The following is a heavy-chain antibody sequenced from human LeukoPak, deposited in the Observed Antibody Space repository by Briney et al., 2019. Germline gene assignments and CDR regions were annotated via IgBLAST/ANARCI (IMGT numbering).Heavy chain of an antibody. D-gene: IGHD2-21*02. CDR2: INEDGSVK. CDR3: ARDKLVGDSYFIY. J-gene: IGHJ4*02. Sequence: GGTLRLSCAASGFTFSSYGMSWVRQAPGKGLEWVANINEDGSVKYYVDSVKGRFTISRDNAKNSVYLQVNSLRDEDTAVYYCARDKLVGDSYFIYWGQGTLVTVSS. V-gene: IGHV3-7*01. CDR1: GFTFSSYG.